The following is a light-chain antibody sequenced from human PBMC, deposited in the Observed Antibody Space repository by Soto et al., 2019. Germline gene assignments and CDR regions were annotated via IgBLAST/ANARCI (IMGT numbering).Light chain of an antibody. V-gene: IGKV3D-15*01. CDR3: QQYNNWGLS. CDR2: DSS. Sequence: IVMTQSPATLSVSPGERVTLSCRASANVGTNVAWYQQKPGQAPRLLIYDSSTRATGIPDTFSGSGSMTDFTLTISSLHPEESAVYYCQQYNNWGLSFGGGTKVDIK. J-gene: IGKJ4*01. CDR1: ANVGTN.